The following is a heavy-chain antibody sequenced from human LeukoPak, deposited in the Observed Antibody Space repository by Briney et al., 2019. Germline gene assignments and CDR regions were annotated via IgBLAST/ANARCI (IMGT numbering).Heavy chain of an antibody. V-gene: IGHV3-23*01. CDR1: GFTFSSYA. J-gene: IGHJ6*02. CDR2: ISGSGGST. CDR3: AKDGQTPRYYYYGMDV. Sequence: GGSLRLSCAASGFTFSSYAMSWVRQAPGKGLEWVSAISGSGGSTYYADSVKGRFTISRDNSKNTLYLQMNSLRAEDTAVYYCAKDGQTPRYYYYGMDVWGQGTTVTVSS.